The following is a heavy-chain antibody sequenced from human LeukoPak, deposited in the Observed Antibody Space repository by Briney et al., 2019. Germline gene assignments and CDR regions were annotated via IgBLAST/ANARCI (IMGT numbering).Heavy chain of an antibody. CDR2: ISADIGNT. V-gene: IGHV1-18*01. Sequence: GASVKVSCKASGYTFRSFGISWVRQAPGQGLEWMGWISADIGNTNYAQRLQGRVTMTTDTSTSTAYMELTSLTSDDTAVYFCARDRYGYCGDGSCLLFDYWGQGTLLTVSS. CDR1: GYTFRSFG. J-gene: IGHJ4*02. D-gene: IGHD2-15*01. CDR3: ARDRYGYCGDGSCLLFDY.